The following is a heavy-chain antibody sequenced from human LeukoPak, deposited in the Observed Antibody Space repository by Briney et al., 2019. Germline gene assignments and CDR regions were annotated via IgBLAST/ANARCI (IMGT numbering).Heavy chain of an antibody. CDR2: ISHDESNK. D-gene: IGHD6-13*01. CDR1: GFTFSTYD. J-gene: IGHJ4*02. CDR3: ASLLEGYSSSHADY. V-gene: IGHV3-30*03. Sequence: GGSLRLSCAASGFTFSTYDMHWVRQAPGKGLEWVAVISHDESNKFYAESVKGRFTISRDNSKNTVYLQMNSLRGEDTAVYYCASLLEGYSSSHADYWGQGTLVSVSS.